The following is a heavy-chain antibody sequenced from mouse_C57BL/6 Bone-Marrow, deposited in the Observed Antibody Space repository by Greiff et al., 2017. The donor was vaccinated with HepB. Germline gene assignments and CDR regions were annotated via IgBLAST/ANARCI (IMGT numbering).Heavy chain of an antibody. Sequence: VQLQQSGAELARPGASVKLSCKASGYTFTSYGLSWVKQSTGQGLEWIGEIYPRSGNTYYNEKFKGKATLTADKSSSTAYMELRSLTSEDSAVYFCASYDYDGYFDVWGTGTTVTVSS. CDR1: GYTFTSYG. J-gene: IGHJ1*03. V-gene: IGHV1-81*01. CDR2: IYPRSGNT. CDR3: ASYDYDGYFDV. D-gene: IGHD2-4*01.